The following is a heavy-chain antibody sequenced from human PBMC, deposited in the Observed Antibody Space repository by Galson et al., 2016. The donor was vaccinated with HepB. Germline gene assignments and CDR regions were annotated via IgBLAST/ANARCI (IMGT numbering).Heavy chain of an antibody. CDR1: GYTFTNYY. Sequence: SVKVSCKASGYTFTNYYLHWVRQAPGQGLEWMGIINPSGGSTRYAQKFQGRVIMTRDTSTSTVYMELSSLRSEDTAVYYCARDFYGGPSPTTVLGPRNAFHFWGQGTMVTVSS. J-gene: IGHJ3*01. D-gene: IGHD4-11*01. V-gene: IGHV1-46*01. CDR2: INPSGGST. CDR3: ARDFYGGPSPTTVLGPRNAFHF.